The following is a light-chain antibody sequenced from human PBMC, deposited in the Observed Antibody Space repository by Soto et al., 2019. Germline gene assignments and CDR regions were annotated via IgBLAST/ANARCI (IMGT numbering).Light chain of an antibody. J-gene: IGKJ1*01. Sequence: EIVLTQSPGTLSLSPGERATLSCRASQSVNRNYLAWYQQKPDQAPRLLIYGASSRATGIPARYSGSGCVTAFLITKSMLVTEDLAVYYSTQYRRSPPRTFGQGNKV. CDR1: QSVNRNY. CDR3: TQYRRSPPRT. CDR2: GAS. V-gene: IGKV3-20*01.